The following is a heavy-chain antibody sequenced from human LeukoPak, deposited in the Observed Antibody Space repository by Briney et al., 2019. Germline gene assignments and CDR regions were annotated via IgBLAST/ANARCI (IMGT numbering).Heavy chain of an antibody. V-gene: IGHV3-23*01. CDR3: AKGYYDILTGYYGCYFDY. CDR1: GFTFSSYG. J-gene: IGHJ4*02. D-gene: IGHD3-9*01. Sequence: GGSLRLSCAASGFTFSSYGMSWVRQAPGKGLEWVSAISVSGGSTYYADSVKGRFTISRDNSKNTLYLQMNSLRAEDTAVYYCAKGYYDILTGYYGCYFDYWGQGTLVTVSS. CDR2: ISVSGGST.